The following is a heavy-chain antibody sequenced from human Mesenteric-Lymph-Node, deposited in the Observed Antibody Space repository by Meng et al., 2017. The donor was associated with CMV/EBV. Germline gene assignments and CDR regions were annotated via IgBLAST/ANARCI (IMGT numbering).Heavy chain of an antibody. D-gene: IGHD5-18*01. CDR1: FTFSYYS. CDR2: ISTTSTYM. CDR3: ATDRMDTSARRGFFDY. V-gene: IGHV3-21*01. Sequence: FTFSYYSMHWVRQAPGKGLEWVSSISTTSTYMSSADSVKGRFTISRDNAKNSVYLQMNNLRSEDTAIYYCATDRMDTSARRGFFDYWGQGTLVTVSS. J-gene: IGHJ4*02.